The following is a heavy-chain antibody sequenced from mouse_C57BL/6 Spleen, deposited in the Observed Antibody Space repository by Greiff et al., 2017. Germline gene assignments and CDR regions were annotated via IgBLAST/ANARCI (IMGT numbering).Heavy chain of an antibody. CDR2: IYPGDGDT. CDR3: TRGDGYPWFAC. CDR1: GYAFSSYW. Sequence: VKLQESGAELVKPGASVKISCKASGYAFSSYWMNWVKQRPGKGLEWIGQIYPGDGDTNYNGKFKGKATLTADKSSSTAYMQLSSLTSEDSAVYFCTRGDGYPWFACWGPGTLVTVSA. J-gene: IGHJ3*01. D-gene: IGHD2-3*01. V-gene: IGHV1-80*01.